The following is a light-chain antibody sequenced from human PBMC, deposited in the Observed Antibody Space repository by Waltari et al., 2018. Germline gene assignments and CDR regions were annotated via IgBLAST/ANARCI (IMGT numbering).Light chain of an antibody. J-gene: IGKJ1*01. CDR3: QHYDSYPLT. Sequence: DIQITQSPSTLSASVVDRVTLTCRASQSISSWLAWYQQKPGKAPKLVIYQASILQSGVPSRFSGSGSGTEFTLTISSLQPADFATYYCQHYDSYPLTFGQGTKVEIK. V-gene: IGKV1-5*03. CDR2: QAS. CDR1: QSISSW.